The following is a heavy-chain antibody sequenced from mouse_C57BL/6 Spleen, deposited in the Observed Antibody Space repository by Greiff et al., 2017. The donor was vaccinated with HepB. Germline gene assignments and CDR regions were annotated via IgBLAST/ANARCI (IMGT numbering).Heavy chain of an antibody. CDR2: ISSGSSTI. J-gene: IGHJ4*01. Sequence: DVMLVESGGGLVKPGGSLKLSCAASGFTFSDYGMHWVRQAPEKGLEWVAYISSGSSTIYYADTVKGRFTISRDNAKDTLFLQMTSLRSEDTAMYYCGRRGFYYNGSSYVGDAMDCWGQGASVTVSS. D-gene: IGHD1-1*01. CDR3: GRRGFYYNGSSYVGDAMDC. CDR1: GFTFSDYG. V-gene: IGHV5-17*01.